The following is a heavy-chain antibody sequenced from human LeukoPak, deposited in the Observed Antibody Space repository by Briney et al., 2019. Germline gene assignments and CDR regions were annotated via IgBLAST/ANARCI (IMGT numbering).Heavy chain of an antibody. Sequence: GGSLRLSCAASGFTFSGSAMRWVRQASGKGLEWVGRIRSKANSYATAYAASVKGRFTISRDDSKNTAYLQMNSLKTEDTAVYYCTRHVHPYYYGSWGQGTLVTVSS. CDR3: TRHVHPYYYGS. D-gene: IGHD3-10*01. CDR1: GFTFSGSA. J-gene: IGHJ4*02. CDR2: IRSKANSYAT. V-gene: IGHV3-73*01.